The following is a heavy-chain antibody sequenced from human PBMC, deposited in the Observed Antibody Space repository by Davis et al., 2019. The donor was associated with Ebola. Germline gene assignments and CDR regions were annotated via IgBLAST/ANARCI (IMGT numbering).Heavy chain of an antibody. CDR2: IIPILGIA. V-gene: IGHV1-69*04. CDR1: GYTFTSYG. Sequence: SVKVSCKASGYTFTSYGISWVRQAPGQGLEWMGRIIPILGIANYAQKFQGRVTMTRDTSTSTVYMELSRLRSEDTAVYYCASGIVATILDYWGQGTLVTVSS. D-gene: IGHD5-12*01. J-gene: IGHJ4*02. CDR3: ASGIVATILDY.